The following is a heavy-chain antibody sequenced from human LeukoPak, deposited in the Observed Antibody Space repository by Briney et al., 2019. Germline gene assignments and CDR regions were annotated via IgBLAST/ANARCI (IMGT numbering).Heavy chain of an antibody. CDR3: ARHEDIVVEVAATDAFDI. CDR2: ISGSGGST. J-gene: IGHJ3*02. CDR1: GFTFSSYA. D-gene: IGHD2-15*01. Sequence: PGGSLRLSCAASGFTFSSYAMSWVRQAPRKGLEWVSAISGSGGSTYYADSVKGRFTISRDNSKNTLYLQMNSLRAEDTAVYYCARHEDIVVEVAATDAFDIWGQGTMVTVSS. V-gene: IGHV3-23*01.